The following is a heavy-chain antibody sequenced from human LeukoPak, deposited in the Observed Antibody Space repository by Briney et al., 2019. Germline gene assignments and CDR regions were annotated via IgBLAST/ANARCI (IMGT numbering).Heavy chain of an antibody. CDR2: INSDGSST. CDR3: ARAANWDDAFDI. V-gene: IGHV3-74*01. D-gene: IGHD7-27*01. J-gene: IGHJ3*02. CDR1: GFTFSSYW. Sequence: RGSLRLSCAASGFTFSSYWMHWVRQAPGKGLVWVSRINSDGSSTSYADSVKGRFTISRDNAKNTLYLQMNSLRAEDTAVYYCARAANWDDAFDIWGQGTMVTVSS.